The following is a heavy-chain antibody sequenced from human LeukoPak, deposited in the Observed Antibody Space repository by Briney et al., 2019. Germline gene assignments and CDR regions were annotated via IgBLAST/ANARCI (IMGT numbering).Heavy chain of an antibody. CDR2: IYSSGNT. Sequence: SETLSLTXTVSGGSISNYYWGWIRQPAGKGLEWIGRIYSSGNTNYNPSLKSRITLSVDTSKNQFSLNLRSVTAADTAVYYCARDYGDYLFDYWGQGTLVTVSS. D-gene: IGHD4-17*01. CDR3: ARDYGDYLFDY. CDR1: GGSISNYY. J-gene: IGHJ4*02. V-gene: IGHV4-4*07.